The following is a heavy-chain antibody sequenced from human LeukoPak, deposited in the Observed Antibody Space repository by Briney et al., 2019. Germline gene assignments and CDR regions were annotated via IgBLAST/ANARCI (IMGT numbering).Heavy chain of an antibody. V-gene: IGHV3-30*02. Sequence: GGSLRLSCAASGFTFSSYGMHWVRQAPGKGLEWVAFIRYDGSNKYYADSVKGRFTISRDNSKNTLYLQMNSLRAEDTAVYYCAEVIAVAGTMGYYYYMDVWGKGTTVTVSS. J-gene: IGHJ6*03. CDR3: AEVIAVAGTMGYYYYMDV. CDR1: GFTFSSYG. CDR2: IRYDGSNK. D-gene: IGHD6-19*01.